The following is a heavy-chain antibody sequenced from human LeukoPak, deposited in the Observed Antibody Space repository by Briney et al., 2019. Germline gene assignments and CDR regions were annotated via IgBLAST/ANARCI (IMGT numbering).Heavy chain of an antibody. CDR3: AKTPRGYSGYGPYYYGMDV. CDR1: GFTFSSYA. D-gene: IGHD5-12*01. CDR2: ISGSGGST. J-gene: IGHJ6*02. Sequence: GGSLRLSCAASGFTFSSYAMSWVRQAPGQGLEWVSAISGSGGSTYYADSVKGRFTISRDNSKNTLYLQMNSLRAEDTAVYYCAKTPRGYSGYGPYYYGMDVWGQGTTVTVSS. V-gene: IGHV3-23*01.